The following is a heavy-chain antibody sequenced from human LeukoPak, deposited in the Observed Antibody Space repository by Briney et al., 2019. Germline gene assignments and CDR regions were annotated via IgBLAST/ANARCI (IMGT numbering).Heavy chain of an antibody. CDR3: ARYYYGSGNYRKLDY. CDR1: GYTLTNHY. CDR2: INPSGGST. J-gene: IGHJ4*02. Sequence: GASVKVSCKASGYTLTNHYMHWVRQAPGQGLEWMGQINPSGGSTTYAQKFQGRVTMTRDTSTSTVYMELSSLEPEDTAVYYCARYYYGSGNYRKLDYWGQGTLVTVSS. V-gene: IGHV1-46*01. D-gene: IGHD3-10*01.